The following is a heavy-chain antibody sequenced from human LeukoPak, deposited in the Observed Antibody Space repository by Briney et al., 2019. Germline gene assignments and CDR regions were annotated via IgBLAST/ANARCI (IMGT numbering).Heavy chain of an antibody. CDR3: AKRKITFGGVIVYYFDY. CDR1: GGSFSGYY. Sequence: SETLSLTCAVSGGSFSGYYWSWIRQPPGEGLEWIGEINHSGSTNYNPSLKSRVTISVDTSKNQFPLKLSSVAAADTAVYYCAKRKITFGGVIVYYFDYWGQGTLVTVSS. J-gene: IGHJ4*02. V-gene: IGHV4-34*01. CDR2: INHSGST. D-gene: IGHD3-16*02.